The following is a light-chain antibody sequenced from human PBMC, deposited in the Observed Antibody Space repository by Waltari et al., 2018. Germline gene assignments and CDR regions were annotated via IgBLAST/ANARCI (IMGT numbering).Light chain of an antibody. Sequence: DIVLTQSPATLSLSPGERPTTTCRARQNIINFLAWYQQKPGQAPRLLIFDASKRATGIPARFSGSGSGTDFTLTISSLEPEDFAVYYCHQRRNWPGTFGQGTKVEIK. CDR2: DAS. V-gene: IGKV3-11*01. CDR1: QNIINF. CDR3: HQRRNWPGT. J-gene: IGKJ1*01.